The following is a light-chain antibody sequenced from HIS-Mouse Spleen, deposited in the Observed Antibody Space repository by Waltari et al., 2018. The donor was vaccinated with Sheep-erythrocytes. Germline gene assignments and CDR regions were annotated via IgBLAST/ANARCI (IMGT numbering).Light chain of an antibody. CDR2: DVS. V-gene: IGLV2-11*01. CDR1: SSDVGGYNY. Sequence: QSALTQPRSVSGSPGQSVTISCTGTSSDVGGYNYFPWYQQHPGKAPKLMIYDVSKRPSGVPDRFSGSKSGNTASLTISGLQAEDEADYYCCSHAGSYNHVFATGTKVTVL. CDR3: CSHAGSYNHV. J-gene: IGLJ1*01.